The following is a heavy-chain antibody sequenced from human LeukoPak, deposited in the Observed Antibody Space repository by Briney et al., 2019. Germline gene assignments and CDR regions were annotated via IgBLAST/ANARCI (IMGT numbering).Heavy chain of an antibody. CDR3: ANEGDYDSSGYYSY. D-gene: IGHD3-22*01. CDR1: GFTFSNAW. J-gene: IGHJ4*02. CDR2: ISYDGSNK. V-gene: IGHV3-30*18. Sequence: GGSLRLSCAASGFTFSNAWMSWVRQAPGKGLEWVAVISYDGSNKYYADSVKGRFTISRDNSKNTLYLQMNSLRAEDTAVYYCANEGDYDSSGYYSYWGQGTLVTVSS.